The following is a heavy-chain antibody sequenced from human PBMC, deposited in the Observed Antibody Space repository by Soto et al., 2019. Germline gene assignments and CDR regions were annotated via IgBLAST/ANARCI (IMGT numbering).Heavy chain of an antibody. V-gene: IGHV3-74*01. D-gene: IGHD1-26*01. CDR3: ARGDRGAFDL. Sequence: EVQLVESGGGLVRPGGSLRISCAASGFTFSYYWMHWVRQAPGKGLVWVSRIHSDGSSTTYADFVKGRFIISRDNARNTVDLQMNSVRVEHTAVYYCARGDRGAFDLWGQGTVVTVSS. CDR2: IHSDGSST. CDR1: GFTFSYYW. J-gene: IGHJ3*01.